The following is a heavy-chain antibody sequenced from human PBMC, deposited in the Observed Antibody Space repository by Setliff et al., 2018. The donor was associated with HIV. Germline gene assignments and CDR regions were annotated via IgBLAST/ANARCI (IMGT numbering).Heavy chain of an antibody. Sequence: ASVKVSCKASGYTFTSYGLNWVRQAPGQGLEWMGWISAYNGNTNYAQKLQGRVTMTTDTSTSTAYMELRSLRSDDTAVYYCARGGGGYYYVGAVDIWGQGTVVTVSS. V-gene: IGHV1-18*01. D-gene: IGHD3-22*01. CDR2: ISAYNGNT. J-gene: IGHJ3*02. CDR3: ARGGGGYYYVGAVDI. CDR1: GYTFTSYG.